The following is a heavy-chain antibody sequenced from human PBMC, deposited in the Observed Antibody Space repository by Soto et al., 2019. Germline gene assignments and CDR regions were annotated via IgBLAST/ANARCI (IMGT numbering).Heavy chain of an antibody. V-gene: IGHV4-34*01. CDR1: GGSFSGYY. Sequence: SETLSLTCAVYGGSFSGYYWSWIRQPPGKGLEWIGEINHSGSTNYNPSLKGRVTISVDTSKNQFSLKLSSVTAADTAVYYCARGRATFYYYDSSGYHDYWGQGTLVTVSS. D-gene: IGHD3-22*01. J-gene: IGHJ4*02. CDR2: INHSGST. CDR3: ARGRATFYYYDSSGYHDY.